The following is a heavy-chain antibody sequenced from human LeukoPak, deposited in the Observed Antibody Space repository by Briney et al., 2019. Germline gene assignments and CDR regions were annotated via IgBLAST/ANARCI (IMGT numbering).Heavy chain of an antibody. CDR1: GISFSSFG. CDR2: LSSTGTT. V-gene: IGHV3-23*01. CDR3: ARVGYSSAWYFFNF. D-gene: IGHD6-13*01. Sequence: GGSLRLSCAASGISFSSFGMSWVRQTPEKGLEWVSTLSSTGTTFYAGSVKGRFTISRANSENTRYLQMDSLTAEDTALYYCARVGYSSAWYFFNFWGQGTLVTVSS. J-gene: IGHJ4*02.